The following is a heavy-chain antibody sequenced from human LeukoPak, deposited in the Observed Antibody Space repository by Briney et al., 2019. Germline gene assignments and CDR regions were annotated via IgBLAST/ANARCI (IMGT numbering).Heavy chain of an antibody. J-gene: IGHJ4*02. CDR3: ARSNLVGATKTPFDY. V-gene: IGHV1-2*02. D-gene: IGHD1-26*01. Sequence: ASVKVSCKASGYTFTGYYMHRVRQAPGQGLEWMGWINPNSGGTNYAQKFQGRVTMTRDTSISTAYMELSRLRSDDTAVYYCARSNLVGATKTPFDYWGQGTLVTVSS. CDR1: GYTFTGYY. CDR2: INPNSGGT.